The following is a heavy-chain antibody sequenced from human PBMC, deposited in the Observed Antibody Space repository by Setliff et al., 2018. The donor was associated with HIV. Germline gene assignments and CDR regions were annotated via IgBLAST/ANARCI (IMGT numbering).Heavy chain of an antibody. V-gene: IGHV3-23*01. Sequence: GGSLRLSCAASGFTFSSFAMAWVRQAPGRGLEWVSAIAADDSVRTYSDSARGRFTISTDNSKNTLYLQMNSLRAEDTAVYYCGTDRSVITIFGVFIGHWGQGSLVTVSS. CDR1: GFTFSSFA. CDR3: GTDRSVITIFGVFIGH. J-gene: IGHJ4*02. D-gene: IGHD3-3*01. CDR2: IAADDSVR.